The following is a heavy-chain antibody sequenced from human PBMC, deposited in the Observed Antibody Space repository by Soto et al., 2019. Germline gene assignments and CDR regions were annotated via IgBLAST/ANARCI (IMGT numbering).Heavy chain of an antibody. J-gene: IGHJ6*02. Sequence: GGSLRLSCAASGFTFSSYGMHWVRQAPGKGLEWVAVISYDGSNKYYADSVKGRFTISRDNSKNTLYLQMNSLRAEDTAVYYCAKDRDIVVVVAATNYYYYGMDVWGQGTTVTVSS. D-gene: IGHD2-15*01. CDR2: ISYDGSNK. CDR1: GFTFSSYG. V-gene: IGHV3-30*18. CDR3: AKDRDIVVVVAATNYYYYGMDV.